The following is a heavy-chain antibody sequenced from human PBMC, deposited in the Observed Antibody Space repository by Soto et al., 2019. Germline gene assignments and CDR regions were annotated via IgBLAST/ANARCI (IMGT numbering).Heavy chain of an antibody. D-gene: IGHD3-22*01. CDR1: GDSVSSNSAA. J-gene: IGHJ6*02. CDR3: ARDRTYYYDSSGYYLRDYYYYYGMDV. CDR2: TYYRSKWYN. Sequence: PSQTLSLTCVISGDSVSSNSAAWNWIRQSPSRGLEWLGRTYYRSKWYNDYAVSVKSRITINPDTSKNQFSLQLNSVTPEDTAVYYCARDRTYYYDSSGYYLRDYYYYYGMDVWGQGTTVTVSS. V-gene: IGHV6-1*01.